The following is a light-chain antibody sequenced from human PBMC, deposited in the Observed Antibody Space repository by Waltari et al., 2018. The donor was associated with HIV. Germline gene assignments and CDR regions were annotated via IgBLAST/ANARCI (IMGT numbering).Light chain of an antibody. Sequence: SFVVAQSPSVSVAPGQTAYITCDGDDIGNKSSNWYQQKAGQATVLVVFGGKDRASGIPDRFAGCNAPSTATLTIAAVEAGDEADYYCQVRDSTVVFGGGTRLNV. CDR3: QVRDSTVV. CDR1: DIGNKS. V-gene: IGLV3-21*02. J-gene: IGLJ2*01. CDR2: GGK.